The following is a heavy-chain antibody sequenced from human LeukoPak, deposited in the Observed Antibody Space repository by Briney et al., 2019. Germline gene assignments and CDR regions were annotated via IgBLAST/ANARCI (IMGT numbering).Heavy chain of an antibody. J-gene: IGHJ4*02. V-gene: IGHV3-23*01. Sequence: GGSLRLSCVASGFTFASHAVSWVRQAPGKGLEWVSSISESGDNTYYADSVKGRFTISRDTSKNTLYPQMNSLRAEDTAVYYCAKWNLGIAAAGTGPYFDYWGQGTLVTVSS. CDR2: ISESGDNT. D-gene: IGHD6-13*01. CDR3: AKWNLGIAAAGTGPYFDY. CDR1: GFTFASHA.